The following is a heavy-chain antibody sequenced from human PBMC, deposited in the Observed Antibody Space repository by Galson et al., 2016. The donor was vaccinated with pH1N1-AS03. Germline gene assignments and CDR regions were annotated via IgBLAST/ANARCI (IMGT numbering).Heavy chain of an antibody. CDR1: GFRFDDYA. Sequence: SLRLSCAVSGFRFDDYAMHWVRQAPGKGLEWVSSISWNSNKIEYADSVKGRFTISRDSAKNSLNLQMNSLRAEDTALYYCRKGGAASADCFDIWGKGTMVTVSS. D-gene: IGHD2-21*02. CDR3: RKGGAASADCFDI. V-gene: IGHV3-9*01. CDR2: ISWNSNKI. J-gene: IGHJ3*02.